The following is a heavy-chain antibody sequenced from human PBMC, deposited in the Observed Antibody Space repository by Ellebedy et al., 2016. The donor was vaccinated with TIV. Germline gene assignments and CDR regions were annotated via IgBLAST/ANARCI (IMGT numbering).Heavy chain of an antibody. CDR1: GYSFAKYW. D-gene: IGHD4-17*01. Sequence: GESLKISCKGSGYSFAKYWIGWVRQMPGKGLESMGIIYPGDSDTRYRPSFEGQVTISADKSVTTAYLEWSSLKASDTAMYYCARHLGYADSEIDYWGQGTLVTVSS. J-gene: IGHJ4*02. CDR2: IYPGDSDT. CDR3: ARHLGYADSEIDY. V-gene: IGHV5-51*01.